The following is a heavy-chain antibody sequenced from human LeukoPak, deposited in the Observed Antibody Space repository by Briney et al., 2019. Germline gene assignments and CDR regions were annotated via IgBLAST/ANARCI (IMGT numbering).Heavy chain of an antibody. Sequence: GGSLRLSCAASGFTFSMYWMSWVRQAPGKGLEWVANIKQDGSERNYVDSVKGRFTSSRDNAKNSLYLQMNSLRVEDTAIYYCAAGGGAFNIWGQGTMVTVSS. V-gene: IGHV3-7*01. J-gene: IGHJ3*02. CDR1: GFTFSMYW. CDR2: IKQDGSER. CDR3: AAGGGAFNI. D-gene: IGHD3-16*01.